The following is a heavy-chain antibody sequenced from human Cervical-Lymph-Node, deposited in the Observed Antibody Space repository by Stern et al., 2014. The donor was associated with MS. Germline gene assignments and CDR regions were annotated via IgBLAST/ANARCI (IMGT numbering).Heavy chain of an antibody. CDR1: GFNFDDYA. CDR2: ISWNSVSI. V-gene: IGHV3-9*01. CDR3: AKSSGSFFVSLDY. Sequence: LVESGGGLVQPGRSLRLSCAASGFNFDDYAMHLVRQAPGKGLEWVAGISWNSVSIGYADSVKGRFTISRDNAKNSLYLQMNSLRTEDTALYYCAKSSGSFFVSLDYWGQGNLVTVSS. J-gene: IGHJ4*02. D-gene: IGHD1-26*01.